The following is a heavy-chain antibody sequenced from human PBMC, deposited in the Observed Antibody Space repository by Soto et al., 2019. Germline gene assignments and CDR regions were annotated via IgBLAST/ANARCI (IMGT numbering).Heavy chain of an antibody. CDR3: AKDLALTRCISTTCYEYYYFGMDV. D-gene: IGHD2-2*01. Sequence: SETLSLTCTVSGGSISSGDYYWSWIRQHPGKGLEWIAFIYYSGSTYYNPSLKSRVTISVDTSKNQFSLKLSSVTAADTAVYYCAKDLALTRCISTTCYEYYYFGMDVWGQGTTVTVS. V-gene: IGHV4-39*02. CDR2: IYYSGST. J-gene: IGHJ6*02. CDR1: GGSISSGDYY.